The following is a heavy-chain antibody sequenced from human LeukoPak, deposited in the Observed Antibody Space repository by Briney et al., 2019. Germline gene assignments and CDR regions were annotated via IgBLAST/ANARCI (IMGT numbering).Heavy chain of an antibody. CDR2: INHSGST. CDR1: GGSFSGYY. Sequence: SETLSLTCAVYGGSFSGYYWSWIRQPPGKGLEWIGEINHSGSTNYNPSLKSRVTISVDTSKNQFSLKLSSVTAADTAVYYCARGDGVPAAAIFFDYWGQGTLVTVSS. D-gene: IGHD2-2*01. V-gene: IGHV4-34*01. CDR3: ARGDGVPAAAIFFDY. J-gene: IGHJ4*02.